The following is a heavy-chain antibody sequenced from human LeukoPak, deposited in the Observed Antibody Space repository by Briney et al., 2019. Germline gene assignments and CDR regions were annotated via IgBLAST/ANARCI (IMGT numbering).Heavy chain of an antibody. V-gene: IGHV4-34*01. CDR2: INHSGST. CDR1: GFTFSSYW. Sequence: LRLSCAASGFTFSSYWMSWIRQPPGKGLEWIGEINHSGSTNYNPSLKSLVTISVDTSKNQFSLKLSSVTAADTAVYYCARAAYSGSSKGAFDIWGQGTMVTVSS. D-gene: IGHD1-26*01. J-gene: IGHJ3*02. CDR3: ARAAYSGSSKGAFDI.